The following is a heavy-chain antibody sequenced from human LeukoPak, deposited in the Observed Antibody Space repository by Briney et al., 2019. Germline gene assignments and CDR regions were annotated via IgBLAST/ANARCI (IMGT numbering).Heavy chain of an antibody. V-gene: IGHV1-18*04. Sequence: GASVKVSCKASGYTLTSYGISWVRQAPGQGLEWMGWISAYNGNTNYAQKLQGRVTMTTDTSTSTAYVELRSLSSDDTAVYYCARDRLLRYPGYWGQGTLVTVSS. CDR3: ARDRLLRYPGY. J-gene: IGHJ4*02. D-gene: IGHD2-15*01. CDR1: GYTLTSYG. CDR2: ISAYNGNT.